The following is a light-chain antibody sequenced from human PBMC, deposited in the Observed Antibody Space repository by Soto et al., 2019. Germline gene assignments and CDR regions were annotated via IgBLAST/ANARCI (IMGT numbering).Light chain of an antibody. Sequence: QPALTQPASVSGSPGQSFTISCTGTSSDVGGYNYVSWYQQHPGKAPKLMIYEVSNRPSGVSNRFSGSKSGNTASLTISGLQSEDEADYYCSSYTSSSTLYVFGTGTKVTVL. CDR1: SSDVGGYNY. V-gene: IGLV2-14*01. J-gene: IGLJ1*01. CDR2: EVS. CDR3: SSYTSSSTLYV.